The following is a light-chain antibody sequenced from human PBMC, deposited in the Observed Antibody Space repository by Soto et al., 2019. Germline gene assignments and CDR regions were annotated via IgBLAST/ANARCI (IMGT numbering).Light chain of an antibody. CDR3: QQYHTSPVT. V-gene: IGKV4-1*01. Sequence: DIVMTQSPDSLAVSLGERATINCKSSQSVFHGSVNKNYLAWYQQKPGQPPRLLIYWASTRESGVPDRFSGSGSGTDFTLTISSLQAEDVALYYCQQYHTSPVTFGPGTEVHIK. CDR2: WAS. J-gene: IGKJ3*01. CDR1: QSVFHGSVNKNY.